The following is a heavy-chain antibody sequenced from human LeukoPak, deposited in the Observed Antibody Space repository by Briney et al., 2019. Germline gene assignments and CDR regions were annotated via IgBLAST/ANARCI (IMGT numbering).Heavy chain of an antibody. CDR1: GGSISGYY. D-gene: IGHD2-15*01. CDR3: ARHPFATPFDC. J-gene: IGHJ4*02. CDR2: MYETGHT. Sequence: PSETLSLTCSVSGGSISGYYWSWIRQPPGQGLEWIGYMYETGHTMYNSSLKSRATMSLDTSKNHFSLRLTFVTAADTAVYYCARHPFATPFDCWGPGTLVTVTS. V-gene: IGHV4-59*08.